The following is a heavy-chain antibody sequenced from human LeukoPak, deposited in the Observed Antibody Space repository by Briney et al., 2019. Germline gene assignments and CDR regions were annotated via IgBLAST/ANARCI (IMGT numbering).Heavy chain of an antibody. J-gene: IGHJ4*02. CDR3: AKRKVAAAFDF. D-gene: IGHD6-13*01. CDR2: ISGSGGST. Sequence: GGSLRLSRAASGFTFSSYAMSWVRQAPGKGLEWVSAISGSGGSTYYADSVQGRFTISRDNSKNTLYRQMKSLTAEDTPVIYCAKRKVAAAFDFWGQGTLVTGSS. V-gene: IGHV3-23*01. CDR1: GFTFSSYA.